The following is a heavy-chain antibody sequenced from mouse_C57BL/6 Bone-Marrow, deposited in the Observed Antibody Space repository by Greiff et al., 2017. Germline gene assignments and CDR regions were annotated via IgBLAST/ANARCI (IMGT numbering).Heavy chain of an antibody. Sequence: VQLQQSGPELVKPGASVKISCKASGYTFTDYYMNWVKQSHGKSLEWIGDINPKNGGTSYNQKFKGKATLTVDKSSSTAYMELRSLTSDDSAVYYCARSYDGFHWYFDVWGTGTTVTVSS. J-gene: IGHJ1*03. V-gene: IGHV1-26*01. CDR3: ARSYDGFHWYFDV. D-gene: IGHD2-3*01. CDR2: INPKNGGT. CDR1: GYTFTDYY.